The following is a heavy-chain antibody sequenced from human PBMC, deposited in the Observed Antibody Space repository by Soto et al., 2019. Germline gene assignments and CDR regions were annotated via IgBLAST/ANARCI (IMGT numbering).Heavy chain of an antibody. CDR2: ISSGGSDK. CDR3: ARDLGGYCSSTSCLDAFDI. CDR1: GFTFSDYY. D-gene: IGHD2-2*01. J-gene: IGHJ3*02. Sequence: GGSLRLSCAASGFTFSDYYMSWIRQAPGKGLEWVSHISSGGSDKYHADSVKGRFTISRDNAKKSLYLQMNSLRAEDTAVYYCARDLGGYCSSTSCLDAFDIWGQGTMVTVSS. V-gene: IGHV3-11*01.